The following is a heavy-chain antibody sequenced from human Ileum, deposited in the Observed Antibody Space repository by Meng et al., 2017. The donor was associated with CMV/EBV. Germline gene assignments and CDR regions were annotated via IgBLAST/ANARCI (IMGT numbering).Heavy chain of an antibody. D-gene: IGHD6-19*01. CDR1: GFSFPNAW. CDR3: TTDRITVSGPQFDF. J-gene: IGHJ4*02. V-gene: IGHV3-15*01. CDR2: IKGKIDGGTI. Sequence: EVCLAESAGYFVQPGSSLSLCCAASGFSFPNAWMSWVRQAPGKGLEWVGRIKGKIDGGTIDYAASVRGRFTISRDDSESMLFLQMNSLNTEDTAVYYCTTDRITVSGPQFDFWGQGTLVTVSS.